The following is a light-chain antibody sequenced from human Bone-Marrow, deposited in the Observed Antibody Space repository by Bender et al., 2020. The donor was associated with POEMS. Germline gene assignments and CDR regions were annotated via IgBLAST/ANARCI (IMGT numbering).Light chain of an antibody. CDR3: CSDTSSSAIL. V-gene: IGLV2-14*01. CDR1: SSDIGDYNY. Sequence: QSALTQPASVSGSPGQSITISCTGTSSDIGDYNYVSWYQHHPGKAPELMIYEGSKRPSGVSNRFSGSKSGNTASLTISGLQAEDEAEYYCCSDTSSSAILFGGGTKLTVL. J-gene: IGLJ3*02. CDR2: EGS.